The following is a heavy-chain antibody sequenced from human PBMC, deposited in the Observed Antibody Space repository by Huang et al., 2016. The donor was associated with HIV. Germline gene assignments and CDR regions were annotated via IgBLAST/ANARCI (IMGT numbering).Heavy chain of an antibody. J-gene: IGHJ4*02. CDR2: IFPDDATT. V-gene: IGHV5-51*01. Sequence: VQLVQSGAEVKKPGESLKISCKGSGYSFSSYWIAWVRQMPGKCLEWRGIIFPDDATTTYSPSFERQVTISADTSIGTADRQWSSLKASDTAMYYCARRFSSSSGYFDYWGQGSLVTVSS. CDR1: GYSFSSYW. CDR3: ARRFSSSSGYFDY. D-gene: IGHD6-6*01.